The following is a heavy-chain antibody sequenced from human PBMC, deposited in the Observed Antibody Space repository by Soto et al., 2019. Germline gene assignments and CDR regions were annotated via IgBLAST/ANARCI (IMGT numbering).Heavy chain of an antibody. CDR1: ADSISSGDNY. CDR2: IYYSASAGGST. J-gene: IGHJ5*02. Sequence: PSETLSLTCNVSADSISSGDNYGSGVRQPPGRGLEWIGYIYYSASAGGSTYYNPSLKSRVTMSVDTAKNHFSLRLDSVAAADTAVYYCAREAQSPYNWFDPWGQGILVTVSS. CDR3: AREAQSPYNWFDP. V-gene: IGHV4-30-4*01.